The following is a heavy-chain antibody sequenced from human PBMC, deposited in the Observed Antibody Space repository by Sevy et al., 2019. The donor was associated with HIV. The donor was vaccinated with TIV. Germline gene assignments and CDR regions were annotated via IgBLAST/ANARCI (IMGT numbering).Heavy chain of an antibody. Sequence: ASVKVSCKASGYTFTSYGISWVRQAPGQGLEWMGGISAYNGKTNYALKLQGRVTMTTDTSTSTAYMELRSLRSDDTAVYYCARGAAELRRAFDIWGQGTMVTVSS. CDR2: ISAYNGKT. D-gene: IGHD1-26*01. V-gene: IGHV1-18*04. J-gene: IGHJ3*02. CDR3: ARGAAELRRAFDI. CDR1: GYTFTSYG.